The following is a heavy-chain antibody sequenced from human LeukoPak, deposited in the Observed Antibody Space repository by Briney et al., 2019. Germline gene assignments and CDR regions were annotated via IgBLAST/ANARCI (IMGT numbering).Heavy chain of an antibody. J-gene: IGHJ4*02. Sequence: RRASVKVSCKASGYTFTGYYMHWVRQAPGQGLEWMGRIIPILGIANYAQKFQGRVTITADKSTSTAYMELSSLRSEDTAVYYCAPSPYSSGWYDGFDYWGQGTLVTVSS. CDR1: GYTFTGYY. CDR3: APSPYSSGWYDGFDY. D-gene: IGHD6-19*01. V-gene: IGHV1-69*02. CDR2: IIPILGIA.